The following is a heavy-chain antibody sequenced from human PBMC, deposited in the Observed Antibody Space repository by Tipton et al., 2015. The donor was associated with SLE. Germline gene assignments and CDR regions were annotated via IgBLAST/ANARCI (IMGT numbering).Heavy chain of an antibody. CDR2: INHSGST. J-gene: IGHJ4*02. D-gene: IGHD6-6*01. CDR1: GGSFSGYY. Sequence: TLSLTCAVYGGSFSGYYWSWIRQPPGKGLEWIGEINHSGSTNYNPSLKSRVTISVDTSKNQFSLKLSSVTAADTAVYYCAREAQVVHDYWGQGTLVTVSS. V-gene: IGHV4-34*01. CDR3: AREAQVVHDY.